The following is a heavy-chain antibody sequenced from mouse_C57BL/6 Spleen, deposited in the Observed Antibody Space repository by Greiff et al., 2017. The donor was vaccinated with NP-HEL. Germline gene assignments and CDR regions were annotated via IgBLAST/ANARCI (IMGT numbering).Heavy chain of an antibody. J-gene: IGHJ3*01. CDR1: GFNIKDYY. Sequence: EVQLQESGAELVRPGASVKLSCTASGFNIKDYYMHWVKQRPEPGLEWIGWIDPENGDTEYASKFQGKATITVDASSNTAYLQLSRLTSEDAAVYYCTTPPWFAYWGQGTLVTVSA. CDR3: TTPPWFAY. CDR2: IDPENGDT. V-gene: IGHV14-4*01.